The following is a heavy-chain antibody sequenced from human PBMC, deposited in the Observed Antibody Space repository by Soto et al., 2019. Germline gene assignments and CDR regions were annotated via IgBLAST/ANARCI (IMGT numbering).Heavy chain of an antibody. J-gene: IGHJ5*02. CDR1: GFTFSNHA. CDR3: ARDAIAMVRGTNNWFDP. Sequence: EVQLLESGGGLVQPGGSLRLSCAASGFTFSNHAMSWVRQAPGKGLEWVSAISGNGISTYYADSVRGRFTISRDNSKNTLYLQMNRLRADDTAVYYSARDAIAMVRGTNNWFDPWGQGTLVTVST. D-gene: IGHD3-10*01. V-gene: IGHV3-23*01. CDR2: ISGNGIST.